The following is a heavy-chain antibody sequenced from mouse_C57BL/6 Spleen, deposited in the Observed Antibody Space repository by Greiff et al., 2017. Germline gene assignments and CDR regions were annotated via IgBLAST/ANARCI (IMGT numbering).Heavy chain of an antibody. CDR3: ARGSSGYFDY. J-gene: IGHJ2*01. Sequence: VKLQQPGAELVMPGASVKLSCKASGYTFTSYWMHWVKQRPGQGLEWIGEIDPSDSYTNYNQKFKGKSTLTVDKSSSTAYMQLSSRTSEDSAVYYCARGSSGYFDYWGQGTTRTVSS. V-gene: IGHV1-69*01. D-gene: IGHD3-2*02. CDR1: GYTFTSYW. CDR2: IDPSDSYT.